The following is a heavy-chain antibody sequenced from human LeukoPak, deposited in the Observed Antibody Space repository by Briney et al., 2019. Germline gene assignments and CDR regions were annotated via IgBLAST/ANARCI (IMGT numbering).Heavy chain of an antibody. V-gene: IGHV1-24*01. Sequence: ASVKVSCKVSGYTLTELSMHWVRQAPGKGLEWMGVFDPEDGETIYAQKFQGRVTMTEDTSTDTAYMELRSLRSDDTAMYYCARGTLLYSSGWYLIGPFDFWGQGTMVTVSS. CDR3: ARGTLLYSSGWYLIGPFDF. D-gene: IGHD6-19*01. J-gene: IGHJ3*01. CDR1: GYTLTELS. CDR2: FDPEDGET.